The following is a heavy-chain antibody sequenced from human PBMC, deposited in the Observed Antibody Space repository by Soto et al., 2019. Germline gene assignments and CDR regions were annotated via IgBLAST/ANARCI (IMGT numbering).Heavy chain of an antibody. CDR3: AREGVRGRWFDP. CDR1: GGSVSSGNYY. J-gene: IGHJ5*02. Sequence: QVQLQESGPGLVKPSETLSLTCIVSGGSVSSGNYYWSWIRQPPGKGLEWIGYIYYTGSTNYNPSLKSRVTISVDMSRNQFSLKLSSVTAADTAVYYCAREGVRGRWFDPWGQGTLVTVSS. CDR2: IYYTGST. D-gene: IGHD3-10*01. V-gene: IGHV4-61*01.